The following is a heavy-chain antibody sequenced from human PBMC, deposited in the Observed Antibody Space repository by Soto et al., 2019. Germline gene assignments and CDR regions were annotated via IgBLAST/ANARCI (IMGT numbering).Heavy chain of an antibody. J-gene: IGHJ3*02. D-gene: IGHD5-12*01. CDR1: GLTVSGKKY. CDR2: VYDLDGA. Sequence: DVQLVESGGGLIQPGGSLRLSCVASGLTVSGKKYMAWVRQAPGKGPEWVSGVYDLDGAYYADSVRGRFTTSIDSSRTTVYLQMRDLRADDTALYFCATWHLREHAYDIWGQGTMVTVSS. V-gene: IGHV3-53*01. CDR3: ATWHLREHAYDI.